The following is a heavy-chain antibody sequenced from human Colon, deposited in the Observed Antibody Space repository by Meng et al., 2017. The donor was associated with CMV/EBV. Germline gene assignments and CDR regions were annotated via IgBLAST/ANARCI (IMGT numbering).Heavy chain of an antibody. CDR2: INPNSGNT. V-gene: IGHV1-8*02. D-gene: IGHD3-9*01. Sequence: ASVKVSCKASGYPFTGYYMHWVRQAPGQGLEWMGWINPNSGNTGYAQKFQGRVTMTRNTSISTAYMELSSLRSEDTAVYYCASFTPRTLYFDWLLSPYYYGMDVWGQGTTVTVSS. CDR3: ASFTPRTLYFDWLLSPYYYGMDV. CDR1: GYPFTGYY. J-gene: IGHJ6*02.